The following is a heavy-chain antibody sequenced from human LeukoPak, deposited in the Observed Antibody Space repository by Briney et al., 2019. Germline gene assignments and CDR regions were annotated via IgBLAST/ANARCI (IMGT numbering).Heavy chain of an antibody. CDR3: ARNDYGDDGHDAFDI. CDR1: GYTFTSYD. J-gene: IGHJ3*02. V-gene: IGHV1-8*01. CDR2: MNPNSGNA. Sequence: ASVNVSFKASGYTFTSYDINWVRQATGQGLEWMGWMNPNSGNAGYAQKFQGRVTMTRSTSISAAYMELSSLRSEDTAVYYCARNDYGDDGHDAFDIWGQGTMVTISS. D-gene: IGHD4-17*01.